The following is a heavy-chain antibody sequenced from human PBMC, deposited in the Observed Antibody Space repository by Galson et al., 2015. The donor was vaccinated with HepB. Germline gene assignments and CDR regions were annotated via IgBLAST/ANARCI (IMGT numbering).Heavy chain of an antibody. CDR1: GFTFSSYS. Sequence: SLRLSCAASGFTFSSYSMNWVRQAPGKGLEWVSSISSSSSYIYYADSVKGRFTISRDNAKNSLYLQMNSLRAEDTAVYYCARDQPEQWLLRYYGMDVWGQGTTVTVSS. J-gene: IGHJ6*02. CDR2: ISSSSSYI. D-gene: IGHD6-19*01. CDR3: ARDQPEQWLLRYYGMDV. V-gene: IGHV3-21*01.